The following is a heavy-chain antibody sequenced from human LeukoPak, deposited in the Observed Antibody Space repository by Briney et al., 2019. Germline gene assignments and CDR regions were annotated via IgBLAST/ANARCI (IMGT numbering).Heavy chain of an antibody. Sequence: GGSLRLSCAASGFTFSNSAMSWVRQAPGKGLEWVSLISGSGASTYYPDSVKGRFTISRDNSKNTLSLQMNSLRAEDTAVYYCAPDLRGSASSLDDWGQGTLVTVSS. CDR2: ISGSGAST. D-gene: IGHD6-25*01. CDR1: GFTFSNSA. V-gene: IGHV3-23*01. CDR3: APDLRGSASSLDD. J-gene: IGHJ4*02.